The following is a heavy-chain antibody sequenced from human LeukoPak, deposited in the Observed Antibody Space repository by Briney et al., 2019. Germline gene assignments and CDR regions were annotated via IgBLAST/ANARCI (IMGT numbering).Heavy chain of an antibody. CDR3: ARSVYYYDSSAYYYFDY. Sequence: ASVKVSCKASGYTFTSYYVQWVRQAPGQGLEWMGIINPSGGSTSYAQKFQGRVTMTRDTSTSTVYMELSSLRSEDTAVYYCARSVYYYDSSAYYYFDYWGQGTLVTVSS. CDR1: GYTFTSYY. V-gene: IGHV1-46*01. CDR2: INPSGGST. D-gene: IGHD3-22*01. J-gene: IGHJ4*02.